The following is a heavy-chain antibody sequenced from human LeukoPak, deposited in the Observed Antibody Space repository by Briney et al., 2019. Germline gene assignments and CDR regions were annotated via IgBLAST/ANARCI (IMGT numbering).Heavy chain of an antibody. V-gene: IGHV3-30*04. CDR1: GFTFSSYA. Sequence: GGSLRLSCAASGFTFSSYAMHWVRQAPGKGLEWGAVISYDGSNKYYADSVKGRFTISRDNSKNTLYLQMNSLRAEDTAVYYCARTPLKHEGSRYFDYWGQGTLVTVSS. D-gene: IGHD1-26*01. CDR2: ISYDGSNK. CDR3: ARTPLKHEGSRYFDY. J-gene: IGHJ4*02.